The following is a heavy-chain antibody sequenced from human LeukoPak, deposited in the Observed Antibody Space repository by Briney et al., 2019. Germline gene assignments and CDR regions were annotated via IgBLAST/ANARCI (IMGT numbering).Heavy chain of an antibody. CDR2: INPNSGGT. D-gene: IGHD3-22*01. CDR1: GYTFTGYY. V-gene: IGHV1-2*02. CDR3: AREDSSGYQGYFDY. J-gene: IGHJ4*02. Sequence: ASVKVSFKASGYTFTGYYMHWVRQAPGQGLEWMGWINPNSGGTNYAQKFQGRVTMTRDTSISTAYMELSRLRSDDTAVYYCAREDSSGYQGYFDYWGQGTLVTVSS.